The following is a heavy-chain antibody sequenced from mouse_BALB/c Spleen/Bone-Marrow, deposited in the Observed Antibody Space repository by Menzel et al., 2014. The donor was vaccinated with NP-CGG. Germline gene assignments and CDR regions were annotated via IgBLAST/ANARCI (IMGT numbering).Heavy chain of an antibody. CDR2: IDPASGNI. CDR1: GFNIKDTY. Sequence: EVQRVESGTDLVKPGASVKLSCTASGFNIKDTYMHWVKQRPEQGLVWIGRIDPASGNIQYDPKFQGRAAITADTSSNTAYLQLSSLTSEDTAVYYCASLTGTFDYWGQGTPLTVSS. V-gene: IGHV14-3*02. CDR3: ASLTGTFDY. D-gene: IGHD4-1*01. J-gene: IGHJ2*01.